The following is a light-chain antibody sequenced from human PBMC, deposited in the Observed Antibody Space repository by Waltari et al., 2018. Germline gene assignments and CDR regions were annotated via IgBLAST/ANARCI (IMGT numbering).Light chain of an antibody. J-gene: IGLJ1*01. CDR2: EVI. V-gene: IGLV2-23*02. CDR1: SSQVENYYL. CDR3: CSYAGSGTYI. Sequence: QSALPHPASVSGTPGQSITTPCTGTSSQVENYYLAPWYQHHPGKAPKRMIWEVIKRPSGVSDRFSGSKSGNTASLTISGLQAEDEADYYCCSYAGSGTYIFGTGTKVTVL.